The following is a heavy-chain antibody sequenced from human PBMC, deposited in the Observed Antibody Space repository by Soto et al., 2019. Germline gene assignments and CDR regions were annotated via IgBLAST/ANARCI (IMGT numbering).Heavy chain of an antibody. CDR1: GGTFSSYA. CDR3: AREEVPDAEAWIQLWF. Sequence: ASVNVSCKASGGTFSSYAISCVRQAPGQGLKWMGGIIPIFGTANYAQKFQGRVTITADESTSTAYMELSSLRSEDTAVYYCAREEVPDAEAWIQLWFWGQGTLVTVSS. CDR2: IIPIFGTA. J-gene: IGHJ4*02. D-gene: IGHD5-18*01. V-gene: IGHV1-69*13.